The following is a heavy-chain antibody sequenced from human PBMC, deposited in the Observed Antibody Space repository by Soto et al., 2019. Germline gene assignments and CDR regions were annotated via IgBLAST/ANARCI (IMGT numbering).Heavy chain of an antibody. D-gene: IGHD2-2*01. CDR2: INYSGST. J-gene: IGHJ4*02. V-gene: IGHV4-39*01. CDR1: ADSISSSSYY. CDR3: ARQPLYGRSTRGLYYFDY. Sequence: PSETLSLTCTVSADSISSSSYYWGWVRQPPGEGLEYIGSINYSGSTYYNPSLKSRVTISVDTSSNQFSLKLTSVTAADTAVYYCARQPLYGRSTRGLYYFDYWGQGALVTVSS.